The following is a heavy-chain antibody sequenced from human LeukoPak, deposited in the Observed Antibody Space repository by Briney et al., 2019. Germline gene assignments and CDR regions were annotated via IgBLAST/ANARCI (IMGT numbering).Heavy chain of an antibody. V-gene: IGHV4-59*08. D-gene: IGHD3-22*01. CDR3: ARNGYYYDSTGRWKVFDY. CDR2: IYYSGNT. Sequence: SETLSLTCSVSGGSISSYYWSWIRQPPGKGLEWIGYIYYSGNTYYNPSLKSRVTISVDTSKNQFSLKLSSVTAADTAVYYCARNGYYYDSTGRWKVFDYWGQGTLVTVSS. J-gene: IGHJ4*02. CDR1: GGSISSYY.